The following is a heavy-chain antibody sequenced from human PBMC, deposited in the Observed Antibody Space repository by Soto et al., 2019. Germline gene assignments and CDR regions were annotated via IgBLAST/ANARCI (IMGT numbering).Heavy chain of an antibody. J-gene: IGHJ4*02. CDR2: IIPILGIE. D-gene: IGHD6-13*01. V-gene: IGHV1-69*08. CDR1: GGTFSSYT. Sequence: QVQLVQSGSEVKKPGSSVKVSCKASGGTFSSYTISWVRQAPGQGLEWMGRIIPILGIENYAQEFQGRVTITADKSTSTSYMDLSSLRSEDTAVYYCARDTGDSSSWNYWVQGTLVTVSS. CDR3: ARDTGDSSSWNY.